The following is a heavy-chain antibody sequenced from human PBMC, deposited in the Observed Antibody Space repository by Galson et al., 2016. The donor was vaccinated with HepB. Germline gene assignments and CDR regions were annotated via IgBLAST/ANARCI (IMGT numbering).Heavy chain of an antibody. CDR3: SRAYAGQARRGTYWYFDP. Sequence: SLRLSCAASGFTFNSYNMNWVRQAPGKGLEWVASITSDGNYTYYADSVRGRFTISRDNAKNSLHLQMNSLRAEDTAGYYCSRAYAGQARRGTYWYFDPWGRGTLVTVSS. V-gene: IGHV3-21*01. J-gene: IGHJ2*01. D-gene: IGHD4-23*01. CDR1: GFTFNSYN. CDR2: ITSDGNYT.